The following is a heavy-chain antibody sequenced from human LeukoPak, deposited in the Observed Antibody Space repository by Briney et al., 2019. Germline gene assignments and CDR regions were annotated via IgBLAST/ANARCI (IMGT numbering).Heavy chain of an antibody. Sequence: GGSLRLSCAASGFTFSSYAMSWVRQAPGKGLEWVSAISGSVGSTYYADSVKGRFTISRDNSKNTLYLQMNSLRAEDTAVYYCAKDLTYSYGEIYWGQGTLVTVSS. CDR2: ISGSVGST. D-gene: IGHD5-18*01. CDR3: AKDLTYSYGEIY. V-gene: IGHV3-23*01. CDR1: GFTFSSYA. J-gene: IGHJ4*02.